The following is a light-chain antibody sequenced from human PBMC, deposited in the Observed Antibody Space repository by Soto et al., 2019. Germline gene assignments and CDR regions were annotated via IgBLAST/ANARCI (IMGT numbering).Light chain of an antibody. Sequence: DSEMTRSPSSLSASVVDRFTITCLASQSISSYLNWYQQKPGKAPKLLIYAASSLQSGVPSRFSGSGSGTDFTLTISSLQPEDFATYYCQQSYSTPITFGQGTRLENK. CDR2: AAS. J-gene: IGKJ5*01. V-gene: IGKV1-39*01. CDR1: QSISSY. CDR3: QQSYSTPIT.